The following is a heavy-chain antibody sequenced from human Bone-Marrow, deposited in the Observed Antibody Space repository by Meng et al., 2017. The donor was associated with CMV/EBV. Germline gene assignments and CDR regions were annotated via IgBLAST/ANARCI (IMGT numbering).Heavy chain of an antibody. V-gene: IGHV3-30*02. J-gene: IGHJ4*02. Sequence: GGSLRLSCATSGFTFSIFGMHWVRQAPGKGLEWVAFIRYDGGNNYYADSVKGRFTISRDNAKNSPYLQMNSLRAEDTAVYYCARDDYGDYWGQGTLVTVSS. CDR3: ARDDYGDY. CDR2: IRYDGGNN. CDR1: GFTFSIFG.